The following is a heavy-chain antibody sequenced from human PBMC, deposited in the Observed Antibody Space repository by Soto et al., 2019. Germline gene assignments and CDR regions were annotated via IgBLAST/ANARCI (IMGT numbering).Heavy chain of an antibody. V-gene: IGHV1-69*06. J-gene: IGHJ5*02. Sequence: QVQLVQSGAEVKKPGSSVKVSCKASGGTFSSYAISWVRQAPGQGLEWMGGIIPIFGTANYAQKFQGRVTITADKSTSTAYMELSSLRSEDTAVYYCARDSRGVVVVPDPNSWFDPWGQGTLVTVSS. CDR2: IIPIFGTA. CDR1: GGTFSSYA. D-gene: IGHD2-2*01. CDR3: ARDSRGVVVVPDPNSWFDP.